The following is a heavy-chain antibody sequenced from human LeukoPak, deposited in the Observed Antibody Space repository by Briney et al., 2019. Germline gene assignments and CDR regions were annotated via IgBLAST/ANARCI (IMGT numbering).Heavy chain of an antibody. CDR1: GFPFSSYG. D-gene: IGHD7-27*01. J-gene: IGHJ4*02. Sequence: PGRSLRLSCAASGFPFSSYGVHWVRQAPGKGLEWVAVVSYDGSTKYYADSVKGRFTISRDNSKNTLYLQMNSLRAEDTAVYYCARDVHLQTGNYFDSWGQGTLVTVSS. V-gene: IGHV3-30*03. CDR3: ARDVHLQTGNYFDS. CDR2: VSYDGSTK.